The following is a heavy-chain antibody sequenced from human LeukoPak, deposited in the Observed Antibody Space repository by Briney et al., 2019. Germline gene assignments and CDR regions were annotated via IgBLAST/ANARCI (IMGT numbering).Heavy chain of an antibody. CDR1: GYTFTSYA. V-gene: IGHV1-3*01. J-gene: IGHJ5*02. Sequence: GASVTVSCKASGYTFTSYAMHWVRQAPGKRLEWMGWINAGNGNTKYSQKFQGRVTIARDTSASTAYMELSSLRSEDTAVYYCARGSKLVLFDPWGQGTLVTVSS. D-gene: IGHD6-13*01. CDR2: INAGNGNT. CDR3: ARGSKLVLFDP.